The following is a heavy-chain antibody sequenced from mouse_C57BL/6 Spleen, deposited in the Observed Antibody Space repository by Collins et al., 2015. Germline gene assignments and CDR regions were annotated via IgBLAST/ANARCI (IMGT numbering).Heavy chain of an antibody. CDR3: ARGYRGAY. Sequence: VQSGPELKKPGETVKISCKASGYTFTTYGMSWVKQAPGKGLKWMGWINTYSGVPTYADDFKGRFAFSVETSASTAYLQINNLKNEDTATYFCARGYRGAYWGQGTLVTVSA. CDR2: INTYSGVP. J-gene: IGHJ3*01. CDR1: GYTFTTYG. V-gene: IGHV9-3*01. D-gene: IGHD2-14*01.